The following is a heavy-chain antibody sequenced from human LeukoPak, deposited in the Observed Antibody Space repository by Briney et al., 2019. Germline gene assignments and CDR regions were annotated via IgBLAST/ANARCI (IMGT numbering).Heavy chain of an antibody. Sequence: PSQTLSLTCAVYGGSFSGYYWSWIRQPPGKGPEWIGEINHSGSTNYNPSLKSRVTISVDTSKNQFSLKLSSVTAADTAVYYCARVAAAGTTYFDYWGQGTQVTVSS. CDR3: ARVAAAGTTYFDY. D-gene: IGHD6-13*01. CDR1: GGSFSGYY. CDR2: INHSGST. V-gene: IGHV4-34*01. J-gene: IGHJ4*02.